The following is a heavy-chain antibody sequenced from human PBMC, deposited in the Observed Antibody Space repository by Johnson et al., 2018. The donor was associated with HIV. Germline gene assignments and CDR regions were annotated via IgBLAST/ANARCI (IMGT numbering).Heavy chain of an antibody. CDR2: ISGSGGST. J-gene: IGHJ3*02. CDR1: GFTLDDYA. D-gene: IGHD3-10*02. CDR3: AKDQWMFDI. V-gene: IGHV3-23*04. Sequence: VQLVESGGVLEQPGRSLRLSCAASGFTLDDYAMPWVRQAPGKGLEWVSAISGSGGSTYYADSVKGRFTISRDNSKNTLYLQMNSLRAEDTALYYCAKDQWMFDIWGQGTMVTVSS.